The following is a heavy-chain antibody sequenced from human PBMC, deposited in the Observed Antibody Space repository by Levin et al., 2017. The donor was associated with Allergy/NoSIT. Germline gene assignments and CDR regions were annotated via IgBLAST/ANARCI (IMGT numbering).Heavy chain of an antibody. V-gene: IGHV4-34*01. D-gene: IGHD1-1*01. CDR1: GGSFSGYY. Sequence: SETLSLTCAVYGGSFSGYYWSWIRQPPGKGLEWIGEINHSGSTNYNPSLKSRVTISVDTSKNQFSLKLSSVTAADTAVYYCARGGYRVRFDPWGQGTLVTVSS. CDR2: INHSGST. CDR3: ARGGYRVRFDP. J-gene: IGHJ5*02.